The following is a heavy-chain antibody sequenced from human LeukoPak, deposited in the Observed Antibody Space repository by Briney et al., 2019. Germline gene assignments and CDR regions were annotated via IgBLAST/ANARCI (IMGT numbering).Heavy chain of an antibody. Sequence: ASVKVSCKASGYTFTGYYMHWVRQAPGQGLEWMGWINPNSGGTNYAQKFQGRVTMTRDTSISTAYMELSRLRSDDTAVYYCGRGKNRYSSSWYEYWGQGTLVTVSS. D-gene: IGHD6-13*01. J-gene: IGHJ4*02. V-gene: IGHV1-2*02. CDR3: GRGKNRYSSSWYEY. CDR2: INPNSGGT. CDR1: GYTFTGYY.